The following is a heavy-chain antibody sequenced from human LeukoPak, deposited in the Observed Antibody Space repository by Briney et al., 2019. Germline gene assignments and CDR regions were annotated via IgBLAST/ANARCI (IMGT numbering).Heavy chain of an antibody. V-gene: IGHV3-21*01. CDR1: GFTLSNYG. Sequence: PGGPLRLSCAASGFTLSNYGMSWVRQAPGKGLEWVSGISGSGSSTYYADSVKGRFTISRDNAKNSLYLQMNSLRAEDTAVYYCARNSRGGYSSGWYPAGGAFDYWGQGTLVTVSS. J-gene: IGHJ4*02. CDR3: ARNSRGGYSSGWYPAGGAFDY. D-gene: IGHD6-19*01. CDR2: ISGSGSST.